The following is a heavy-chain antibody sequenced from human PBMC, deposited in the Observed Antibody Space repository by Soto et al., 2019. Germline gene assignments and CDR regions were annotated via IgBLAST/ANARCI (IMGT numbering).Heavy chain of an antibody. CDR3: AHSLGRYGDSRSYYYYYYGMDV. D-gene: IGHD4-17*01. V-gene: IGHV2-5*02. Sequence: SGPTLVNPTQTLTLTCTFSGFSLSTSGVGVGWIRQPPGKALEWLALIYWDDDKRYSPSLKSRLTITKDTSKNHVVLTMTNMDPVDTATYYCAHSLGRYGDSRSYYYYYYGMDVWGQGTTVTVSS. CDR2: IYWDDDK. J-gene: IGHJ6*02. CDR1: GFSLSTSGVG.